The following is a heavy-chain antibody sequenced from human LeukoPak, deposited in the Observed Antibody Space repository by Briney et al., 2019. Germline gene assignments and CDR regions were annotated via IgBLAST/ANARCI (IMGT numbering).Heavy chain of an antibody. CDR2: MNPNSGNT. J-gene: IGHJ4*02. CDR1: GYTFTIYD. CDR3: ARARGYYPDY. Sequence: ASVKVSCKASGYTFTIYDIMGVRQATGQGLEWMGWMNPNSGNTGYAQKFQGRVTVTRNTSISTAYMELSSLRSEDTAVYYCARARGYYPDYWGQGTLVTVSS. V-gene: IGHV1-8*03. D-gene: IGHD5-12*01.